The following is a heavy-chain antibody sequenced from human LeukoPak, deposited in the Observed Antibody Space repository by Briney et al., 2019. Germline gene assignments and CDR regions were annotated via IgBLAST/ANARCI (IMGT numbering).Heavy chain of an antibody. CDR3: ARCSKGYSYGYGWFDP. Sequence: PGGSLRLSCAASGFTFSNYWMSWVRQAPGKGLEWVANIKQDGSEKYYVDSVKGRFTISRDNAKNSLYLQMNSLRAEDTAVYYCARCSKGYSYGYGWFDPWGQGTLVTVSS. D-gene: IGHD5-18*01. J-gene: IGHJ5*02. CDR1: GFTFSNYW. CDR2: IKQDGSEK. V-gene: IGHV3-7*01.